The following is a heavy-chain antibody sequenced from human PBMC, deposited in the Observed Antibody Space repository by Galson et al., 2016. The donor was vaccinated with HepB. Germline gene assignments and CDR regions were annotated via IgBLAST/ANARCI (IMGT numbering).Heavy chain of an antibody. CDR3: ARGGRQGAGSYSAGDS. J-gene: IGHJ4*02. D-gene: IGHD3-10*01. CDR1: GFTFTNYW. Sequence: SLRLSCAASGFTFTNYWMHWVRQIPGKGLVWVSRINSDGSSTNYADSVKGRFTISRDNAKNTLYLQMNSLRVEDTAIYYCARGGRQGAGSYSAGDSWGQGTPVTVSS. V-gene: IGHV3-74*01. CDR2: INSDGSST.